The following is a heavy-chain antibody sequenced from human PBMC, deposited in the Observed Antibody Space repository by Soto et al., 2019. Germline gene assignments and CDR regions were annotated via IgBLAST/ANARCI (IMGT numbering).Heavy chain of an antibody. Sequence: PSETLSLTCTVSGGSISSSSYYWGWIRQPPGKGLEWIGSIYYSGSTYYNPSLKSRVTISVDTSKNQFSLKLSSVTAADTAVYYCAMTPGVLWFGELLLLDYYYGMDVWGQGTTVTVSS. CDR2: IYYSGST. CDR3: AMTPGVLWFGELLLLDYYYGMDV. D-gene: IGHD3-10*01. CDR1: GGSISSSSYY. J-gene: IGHJ6*02. V-gene: IGHV4-39*01.